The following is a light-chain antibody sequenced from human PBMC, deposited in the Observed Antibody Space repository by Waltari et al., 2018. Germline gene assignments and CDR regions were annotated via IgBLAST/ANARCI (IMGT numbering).Light chain of an antibody. CDR3: QELNTYPQSLT. Sequence: DIQLTQSPSFLSASIEDRVTITCRASQGISSYLAWYQQKPGKAPKLLIYAASTLQSGVPSRFSGSGSGTEFTRTSSSLQPEDFATYYCQELNTYPQSLTFGGGTKVEI. CDR1: QGISSY. V-gene: IGKV1-9*01. CDR2: AAS. J-gene: IGKJ4*01.